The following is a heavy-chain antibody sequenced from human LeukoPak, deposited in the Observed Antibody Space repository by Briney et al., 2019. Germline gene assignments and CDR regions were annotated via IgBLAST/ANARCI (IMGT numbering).Heavy chain of an antibody. D-gene: IGHD3-22*01. CDR3: ARLDTPYDSSGLFVY. Sequence: GESLKISCKGSGYSFTSYWIGWVRQMPGKGLEWMGIIYPGDSDTRYSPSFQGQVTISADKSISTAYLQRSSLKASDTAMYYCARLDTPYDSSGLFVYWGQGTLVTVSS. J-gene: IGHJ4*02. CDR2: IYPGDSDT. V-gene: IGHV5-51*01. CDR1: GYSFTSYW.